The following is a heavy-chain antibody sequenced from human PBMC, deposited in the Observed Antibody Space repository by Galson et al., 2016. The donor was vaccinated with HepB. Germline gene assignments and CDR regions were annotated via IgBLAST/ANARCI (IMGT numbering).Heavy chain of an antibody. J-gene: IGHJ6*02. D-gene: IGHD6-13*01. CDR2: IYHSGST. Sequence: EPLSLTCAVSGGSISSSNWWSWVRQPPGKGLEWIGEIYHSGSTNHNPSLKSRVTISVDKSKNQFSLKMNSVTAADTAVYYCARTYTEAGTRYYGMDAWGQGTTVTVSS. V-gene: IGHV4-4*02. CDR3: ARTYTEAGTRYYGMDA. CDR1: GGSISSSNW.